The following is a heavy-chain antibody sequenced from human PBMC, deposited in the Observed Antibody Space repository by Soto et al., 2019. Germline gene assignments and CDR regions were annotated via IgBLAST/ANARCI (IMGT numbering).Heavy chain of an antibody. CDR3: ARDTPEYRPSLWHDT. CDR1: GYNFNIYG. D-gene: IGHD6-6*01. CDR2: ISAYDGKT. V-gene: IGHV1-18*01. Sequence: ASVKVSCKASGYNFNIYGINWVRQAPGQGLELMGWISAYDGKTTYAEKFQGRVTMTTDASTSTAYMELRSLRSDDTAVYYCARDTPEYRPSLWHDTWGQGTLDTVSP. J-gene: IGHJ5*02.